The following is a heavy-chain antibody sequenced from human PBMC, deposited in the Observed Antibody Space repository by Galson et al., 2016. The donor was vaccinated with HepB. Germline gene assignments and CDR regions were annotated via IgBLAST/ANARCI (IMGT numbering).Heavy chain of an antibody. J-gene: IGHJ6*03. Sequence: LSLTCTVSGGSLSGYYWTWIRQPPGKGLEWIGYMYYSGRINYNPSLKNRTTISVDTSKNQFSLKLSSVTAADTAVYYCARDQGGVRGIYSYYYMDVWGKGTTVTVSS. CDR3: ARDQGGVRGIYSYYYMDV. D-gene: IGHD3-10*01. V-gene: IGHV4-59*01. CDR1: GGSLSGYY. CDR2: MYYSGRI.